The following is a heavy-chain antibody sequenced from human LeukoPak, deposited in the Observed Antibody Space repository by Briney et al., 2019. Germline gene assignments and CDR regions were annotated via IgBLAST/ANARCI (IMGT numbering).Heavy chain of an antibody. CDR1: GFTFSSYW. CDR3: AREMVYALSYYYYGMDV. Sequence: GGSLRLSCAASGFTFSSYWMSWVRQAPGKGLEWVANIKQDGSEKYYVDSVKGRFTISRDNAKNSLYLQMNSLRAEDTAVYYCAREMVYALSYYYYGMDVWGQGTTVTVSS. V-gene: IGHV3-7*03. J-gene: IGHJ6*02. CDR2: IKQDGSEK. D-gene: IGHD2-8*01.